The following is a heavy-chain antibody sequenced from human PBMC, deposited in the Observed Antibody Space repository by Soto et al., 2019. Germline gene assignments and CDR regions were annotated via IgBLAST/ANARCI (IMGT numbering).Heavy chain of an antibody. J-gene: IGHJ6*02. CDR1: GDSISSGNYY. CDR2: INYRGST. CDR3: ARVPPGSGTYFNYYYVMDV. Sequence: QVQLQESGPGLVKPSQTLSLSCTLSGDSISSGNYYWGWIRHSPGQGLERIAYINYRGSTYWNQSLRGRITRSVDTWKNQFSLKLRSVTAADTAVYYCARVPPGSGTYFNYYYVMDVWGQGTTVTVSS. V-gene: IGHV4-30-4*01. D-gene: IGHD3-10*01.